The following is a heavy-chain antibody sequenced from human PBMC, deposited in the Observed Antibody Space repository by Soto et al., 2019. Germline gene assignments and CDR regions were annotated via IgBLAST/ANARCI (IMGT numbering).Heavy chain of an antibody. CDR1: GFTFSNAW. CDR2: IKSKTDGGTT. Sequence: LRLSCAASGFTFSNAWMSWVRQAPVKGLEWVGRIKSKTDGGTTDYAAPVKGRFTISRDDSKNTLYLQMNSLKTEDTAVYYCTTFTWVYYYGMEVWGEGTTVTVSS. J-gene: IGHJ6*02. D-gene: IGHD7-27*01. V-gene: IGHV3-15*01. CDR3: TTFTWVYYYGMEV.